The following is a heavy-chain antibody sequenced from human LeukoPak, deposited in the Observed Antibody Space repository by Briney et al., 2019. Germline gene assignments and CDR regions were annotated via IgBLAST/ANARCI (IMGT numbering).Heavy chain of an antibody. D-gene: IGHD6-19*01. J-gene: IGHJ4*02. CDR3: AKADPGIAVAGPGDY. CDR2: IRYDGSNK. Sequence: GGSLRLSCTASGFTFGDYGMSWVRRAPGKGLEWVAFIRYDGSNKYYADSVKGRFTISRDNSKNTLYLQMNSLRAEDTAVYYCAKADPGIAVAGPGDYWGQGTLVTVSS. CDR1: GFTFGDYG. V-gene: IGHV3-30*02.